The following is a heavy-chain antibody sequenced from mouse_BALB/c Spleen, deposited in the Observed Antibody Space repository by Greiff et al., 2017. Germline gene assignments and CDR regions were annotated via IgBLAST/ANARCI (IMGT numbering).Heavy chain of an antibody. V-gene: IGHV5-6-5*01. CDR3: ARGNRYDRVYAMDY. D-gene: IGHD2-14*01. J-gene: IGHJ4*01. CDR2: ISSGGST. Sequence: EVKVVESGGGLVKPGGSLKLSCAASGFTFSSYAMSWVRQTPEKRLEWVASISSGGSTYYPDSVKGRFTISRDNARNILYLQMSSLRSEDTAMYYCARGNRYDRVYAMDYWGQGTSVTVSS. CDR1: GFTFSSYA.